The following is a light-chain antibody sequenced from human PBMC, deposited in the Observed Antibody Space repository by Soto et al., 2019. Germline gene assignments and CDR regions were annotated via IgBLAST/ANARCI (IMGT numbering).Light chain of an antibody. Sequence: ENVWTQSQASLASHAPQRGTRPRGASQSVSSSYLAWYQQKPGQAPRLLIYGASSRATGIPDRFTGSGSGTDFTLTISRLEPEDFAVFYCHKYGSSPQTFGKGTKVDIK. CDR1: QSVSSSY. V-gene: IGKV3-20*01. CDR3: HKYGSSPQT. CDR2: GAS. J-gene: IGKJ1*01.